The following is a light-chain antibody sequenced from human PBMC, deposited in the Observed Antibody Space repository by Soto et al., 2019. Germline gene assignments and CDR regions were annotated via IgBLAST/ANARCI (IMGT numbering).Light chain of an antibody. CDR3: QQYHSSTGT. J-gene: IGKJ1*01. CDR1: QSLSSDS. Sequence: EIVLTQSPGTLSLSPGERATLSCRASQSLSSDSLAWYQQKPGQAPRLLMFDASSRAAGIPDRFRGSGSGTDFTLTISRPEPDDFAVYYCQQYHSSTGTFGQGTRVEIK. V-gene: IGKV3-20*01. CDR2: DAS.